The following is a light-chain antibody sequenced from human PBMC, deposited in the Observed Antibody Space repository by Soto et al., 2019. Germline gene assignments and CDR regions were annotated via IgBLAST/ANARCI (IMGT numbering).Light chain of an antibody. CDR2: DVS. CDR1: SSDGGGYNY. CDR3: SSFTSSSTYVV. Sequence: QSVLTQPASVSGSPGQSISISCTGTSSDGGGYNYVSWYQQHPGKAPKLMIYDVSNRPSGVSNRFSGSKSGNTASLTISGLHAEDEADYYCSSFTSSSTYVVFGGGTKLTVL. V-gene: IGLV2-14*01. J-gene: IGLJ2*01.